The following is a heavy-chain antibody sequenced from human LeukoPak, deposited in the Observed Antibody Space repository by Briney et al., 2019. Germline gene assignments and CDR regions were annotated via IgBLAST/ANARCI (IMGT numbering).Heavy chain of an antibody. CDR3: ARGLSSSWTVGYYYYGMDV. V-gene: IGHV4-59*01. J-gene: IGHJ6*02. D-gene: IGHD6-13*01. Sequence: AETLSLTCTVSGGSISSYYWSWIRQPPGKGLEWIGYIYYSGSTNYNPSLKGRVTISVDPSKNQFSLKMSSVTAPDTAVYYCARGLSSSWTVGYYYYGMDVWGQGTTVTVSS. CDR2: IYYSGST. CDR1: GGSISSYY.